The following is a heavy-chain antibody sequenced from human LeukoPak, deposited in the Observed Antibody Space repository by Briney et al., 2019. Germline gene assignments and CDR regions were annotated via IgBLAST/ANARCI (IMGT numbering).Heavy chain of an antibody. D-gene: IGHD6-13*01. Sequence: GGSLRLSCAASGFTFSSYSMNWVRQAPGKGLEWVSYISSSSSTIYYADSVKGRFTISRDNAKNSLYLQMNSLRAEDTAVYYCARASRSWRVEYFQHWGQGTLVTVSS. CDR1: GFTFSSYS. J-gene: IGHJ1*01. CDR2: ISSSSSTI. CDR3: ARASRSWRVEYFQH. V-gene: IGHV3-48*01.